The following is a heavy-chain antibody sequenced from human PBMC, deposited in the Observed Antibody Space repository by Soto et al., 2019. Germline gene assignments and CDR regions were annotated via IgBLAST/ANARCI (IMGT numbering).Heavy chain of an antibody. Sequence: ESGGGLVQPGGSLRLSCAASGFTVSSNYMSWVRQAPGKGLEWVSVIYSGGSTYYADSVKGRFTISRDNSKNTLYLQMNSLRAEDTAVYYCARDARLYDYGDYAAGSYWGQGTLVTVSS. CDR2: IYSGGST. V-gene: IGHV3-66*01. J-gene: IGHJ4*02. CDR1: GFTVSSNY. D-gene: IGHD4-17*01. CDR3: ARDARLYDYGDYAAGSY.